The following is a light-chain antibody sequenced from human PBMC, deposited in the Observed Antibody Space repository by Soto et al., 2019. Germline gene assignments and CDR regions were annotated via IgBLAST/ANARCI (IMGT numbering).Light chain of an antibody. CDR1: RNIGNY. Sequence: DIQMTQSPSSLSASVGDRVTITCRARRNIGNYLNWYQQKPESAPKLLIYLTSSLQSGVPSRFSGSGSGTDFTLTISSLQPEDFATYYCQQSYSTPYSFGQGTKLEIK. V-gene: IGKV1-39*01. J-gene: IGKJ2*01. CDR3: QQSYSTPYS. CDR2: LTS.